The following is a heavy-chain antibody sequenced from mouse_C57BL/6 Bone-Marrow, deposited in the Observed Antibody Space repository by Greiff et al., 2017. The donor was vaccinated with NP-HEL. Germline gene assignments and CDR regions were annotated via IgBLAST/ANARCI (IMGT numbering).Heavy chain of an antibody. J-gene: IGHJ2*01. D-gene: IGHD3-2*02. Sequence: EVQLQQSGPELVKPGASVKISCKASGYTFTDSYMNWVKQSHGKSLEWIGDINPKNGGTSYNQQFQGKATLTVDKASSTAYMELRSLTSEDSAVYYCSRRSLQLKLPDYWGQGTTLTVSS. V-gene: IGHV1-26*01. CDR2: INPKNGGT. CDR3: SRRSLQLKLPDY. CDR1: GYTFTDSY.